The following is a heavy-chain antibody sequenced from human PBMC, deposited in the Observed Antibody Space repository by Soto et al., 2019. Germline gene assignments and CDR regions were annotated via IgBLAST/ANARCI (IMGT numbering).Heavy chain of an antibody. CDR1: GFTFSSYD. CDR3: ARAIGPHIFDY. V-gene: IGHV3-13*04. D-gene: IGHD3-22*01. J-gene: IGHJ4*02. CDR2: IGTTGDT. Sequence: GGSLRLSCSASGFTFSSYDMHWVRQGTGKGLEWASAIGTTGDTYYAGSVKGRFSVSRENAKNSLYLQMNSLRAGDTAIYFCARAIGPHIFDYWGQGTLVTVSS.